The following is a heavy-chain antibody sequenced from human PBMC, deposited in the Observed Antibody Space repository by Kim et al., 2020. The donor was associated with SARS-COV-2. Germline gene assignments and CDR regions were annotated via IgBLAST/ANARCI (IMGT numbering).Heavy chain of an antibody. CDR1: GGSISSYY. CDR2: IYYSGST. J-gene: IGHJ4*02. D-gene: IGHD3-10*01. V-gene: IGHV4-59*08. Sequence: SETLSLTCTVSGGSISSYYWSWIRQPPGKGLEWIGYIYYSGSTNYNPSLKSRVTISVDTSKNQFSLKLSSVTAADTAVYYCARMTPKPMVRGVLDYWGQG. CDR3: ARMTPKPMVRGVLDY.